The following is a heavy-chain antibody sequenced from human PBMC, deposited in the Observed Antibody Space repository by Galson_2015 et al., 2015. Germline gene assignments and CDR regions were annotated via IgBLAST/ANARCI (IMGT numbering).Heavy chain of an antibody. D-gene: IGHD3-16*02. CDR3: ARGIVIPHFDY. CDR1: GFTFSSYA. J-gene: IGHJ4*02. Sequence: LRLSCAASGFTFSSYAMHWVRQAPGKGLEWVAVISYDGSNKYYADSVKGRFTISRDNSKNTLYLQMNNLRAEDTAVYYCARGIVIPHFDYWGQGTLVTVSS. V-gene: IGHV3-30-3*01. CDR2: ISYDGSNK.